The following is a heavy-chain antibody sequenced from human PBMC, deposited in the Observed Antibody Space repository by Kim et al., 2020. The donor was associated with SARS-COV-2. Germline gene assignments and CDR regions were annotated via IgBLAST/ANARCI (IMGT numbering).Heavy chain of an antibody. Sequence: SDGSTSYAHKFQGRVTMTRDTSTSTVYMEVSSLRSEDTAMYYCARDLDRGDYWGQGTLVTVSS. J-gene: IGHJ4*02. CDR3: ARDLDRGDY. CDR2: SDGST. D-gene: IGHD2-2*03. V-gene: IGHV1-46*01.